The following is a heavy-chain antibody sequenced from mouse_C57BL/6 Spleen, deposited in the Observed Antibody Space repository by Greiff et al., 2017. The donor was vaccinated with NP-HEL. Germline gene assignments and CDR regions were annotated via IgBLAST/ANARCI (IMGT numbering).Heavy chain of an antibody. J-gene: IGHJ4*01. D-gene: IGHD2-4*01. CDR3: ASGTMITTHYAMDY. CDR1: GYTFTDYY. Sequence: EVQLQQSGPELVKPGASVKISCKASGYTFTDYYMNWVKQSHGKSLEWIGDINPNNGGTSYNQKFKGKATLTVDKSSSTAYMELRSLTSEDSAVYYCASGTMITTHYAMDYWGQGTSVTVSS. CDR2: INPNNGGT. V-gene: IGHV1-26*01.